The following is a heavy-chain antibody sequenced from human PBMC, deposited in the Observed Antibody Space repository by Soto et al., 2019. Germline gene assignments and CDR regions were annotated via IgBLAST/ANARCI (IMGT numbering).Heavy chain of an antibody. V-gene: IGHV1-18*01. CDR1: GYTFFSYG. CDR2: ISAYNGTT. J-gene: IGHJ5*02. CDR3: VRDHGSSGSQGS. Sequence: ASVKVSCKASGYTFFSYGISWVRQAPGQGLEWMGWISAYNGTTNYAQKFQGRVTMTTDASTSTAYMELRSLRSEDTAVYYCVRDHGSSGSQGSWGQGTLVTVSS. D-gene: IGHD3-22*01.